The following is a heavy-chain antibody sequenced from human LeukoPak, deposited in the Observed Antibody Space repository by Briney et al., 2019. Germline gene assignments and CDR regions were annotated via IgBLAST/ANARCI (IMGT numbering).Heavy chain of an antibody. J-gene: IGHJ1*01. CDR1: GGSISSSSYY. D-gene: IGHD6-13*01. V-gene: IGHV4-39*01. Sequence: SETLSLTCTVSGGSISSSSYYWGWIRQPPGKGLEWIGSIYYSGSTYYNPSLKSRVTISVDTSKNQFSLKLSSVTAADTAVYYCARTLGLSRYSSSSYWGQGTLVTVSS. CDR3: ARTLGLSRYSSSSY. CDR2: IYYSGST.